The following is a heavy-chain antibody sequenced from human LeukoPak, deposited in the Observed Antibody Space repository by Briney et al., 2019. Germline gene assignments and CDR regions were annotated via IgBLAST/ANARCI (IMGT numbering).Heavy chain of an antibody. V-gene: IGHV3-11*04. Sequence: GGSLRLSXAASGFTFCDYYMSWIRQPPGKGLEWVSYISSSGSTIYYADSVKGRFTISRDNAKNSLYLQMNNLRAEDTAVYYCARGRGVDRFDYWGQGTLVTVSS. J-gene: IGHJ4*02. CDR1: GFTFCDYY. D-gene: IGHD3-16*01. CDR2: ISSSGSTI. CDR3: ARGRGVDRFDY.